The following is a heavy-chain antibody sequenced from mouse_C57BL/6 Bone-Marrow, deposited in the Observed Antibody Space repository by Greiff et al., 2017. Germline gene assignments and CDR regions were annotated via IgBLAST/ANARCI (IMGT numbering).Heavy chain of an antibody. D-gene: IGHD1-1*01. V-gene: IGHV5-12*01. CDR1: GFTFSDYY. J-gene: IGHJ2*01. CDR3: ARRAHYYGSSPYFDY. CDR2: ISNGGGST. Sequence: EVQRVESGGGLVQPGGSLKLSCAASGFTFSDYYMYWVRQTPEKRLEWVAYISNGGGSTYYPDTVKGRFTITRDNAKNTLYLQMSRLKSEDTAMYYCARRAHYYGSSPYFDYWGQGTTLTVSS.